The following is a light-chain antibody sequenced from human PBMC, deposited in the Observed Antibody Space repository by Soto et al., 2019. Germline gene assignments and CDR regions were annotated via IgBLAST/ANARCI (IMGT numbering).Light chain of an antibody. V-gene: IGLV2-23*02. CDR3: CSYTGSSTWV. Sequence: QSALTQPASVSGSPGQSITISCTGTSSDVGSYNLVSWYQQHPGKAPKLMIYEVTTLPSGVSNRFSGSKSGNTASLTISGLQAEDEADYYYCSYTGSSTWVFGGGTKLTVL. CDR2: EVT. J-gene: IGLJ3*02. CDR1: SSDVGSYNL.